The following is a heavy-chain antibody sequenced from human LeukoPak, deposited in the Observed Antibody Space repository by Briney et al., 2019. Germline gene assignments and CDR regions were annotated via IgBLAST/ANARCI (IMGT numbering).Heavy chain of an antibody. CDR3: ARGRGSGWSPPTYYMDV. CDR2: MNPNSGNT. CDR1: GYTFTSYD. V-gene: IGHV1-8*02. Sequence: GASVKVSCKASGYTFTSYDINWVRQATGQGLEWMGWMNPNSGNTGYAQKFQGRVTMTRNTSISTAYMELSSLRSEDTAVYYCARGRGSGWSPPTYYMDVWGKGTTVTISS. D-gene: IGHD6-19*01. J-gene: IGHJ6*03.